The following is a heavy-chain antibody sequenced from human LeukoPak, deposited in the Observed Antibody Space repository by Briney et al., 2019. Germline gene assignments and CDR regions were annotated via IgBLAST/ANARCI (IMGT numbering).Heavy chain of an antibody. V-gene: IGHV3-21*01. CDR1: GFTFSFYS. CDR3: ARSGWPYYFDY. J-gene: IGHJ4*02. D-gene: IGHD3-22*01. Sequence: GGSLRLSCAASGFTFSFYSMNWVRQAPGKGLEWVSSISGSSKHRYYADSVKGRFTISRDNAKSSLYLQMNSLRAEDTAVYYCARSGWPYYFDYWGQGTLVTVSS. CDR2: ISGSSKHR.